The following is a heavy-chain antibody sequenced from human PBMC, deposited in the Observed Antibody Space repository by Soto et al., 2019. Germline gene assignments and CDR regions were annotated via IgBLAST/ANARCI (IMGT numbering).Heavy chain of an antibody. Sequence: PGGSLRLSCAASGFKFSNYAMSWVRQAPGKGLEWVSLISATGGGTYYADSVKGRFTISRDNSHNTLYLQVHSLTVEDTAVYYCAKDRRAGGNSAFYFDFWGQGAQVTVSS. CDR3: AKDRRAGGNSAFYFDF. CDR1: GFKFSNYA. D-gene: IGHD3-16*01. V-gene: IGHV3-23*01. CDR2: ISATGGGT. J-gene: IGHJ4*02.